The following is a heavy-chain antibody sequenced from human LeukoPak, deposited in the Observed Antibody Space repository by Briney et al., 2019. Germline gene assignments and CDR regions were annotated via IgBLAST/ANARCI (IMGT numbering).Heavy chain of an antibody. CDR1: GFTFSSYA. CDR3: AREIWGTFKD. V-gene: IGHV3-30-3*01. Sequence: GGSLRLSCAASGFTFSSYAMHWVRQAPGKGLEWVAVISYDGSNKYYADSVKGRFTISRDNSKNTLYLQMNSLRAEDTAVYYCAREIWGTFKDWGQGTLVTVSS. D-gene: IGHD3-16*01. J-gene: IGHJ4*02. CDR2: ISYDGSNK.